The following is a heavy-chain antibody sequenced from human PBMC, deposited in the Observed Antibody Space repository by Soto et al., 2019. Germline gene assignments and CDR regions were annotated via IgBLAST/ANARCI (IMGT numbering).Heavy chain of an antibody. CDR1: GGSISSSSYY. V-gene: IGHV4-39*01. Sequence: SETLSLTCTASGGSISSSSYYWGWIRQPPGKGLEWIGSIYYSGSTYYNPSLKSRVTISADTSKNQFSLKLSSVTAADTAVYYCARLDYYGSGTYYNQYYFDYWGQGTLVTVS. D-gene: IGHD3-10*01. CDR2: IYYSGST. J-gene: IGHJ4*02. CDR3: ARLDYYGSGTYYNQYYFDY.